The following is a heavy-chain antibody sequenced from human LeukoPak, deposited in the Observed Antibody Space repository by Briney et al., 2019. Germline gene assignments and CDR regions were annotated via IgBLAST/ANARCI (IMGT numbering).Heavy chain of an antibody. D-gene: IGHD3-16*01. CDR1: GFTFSSYW. Sequence: LSGGSLRLSCAASGFTFSSYWMSWVRQAPGKGLEWVANIKQDGSEKYYVDSVKGRFTISRDNAKKSLYLQMNSLRAEDTAVYYCARVYVSDTFDIWGQGTMVTVSS. CDR2: IKQDGSEK. V-gene: IGHV3-7*04. J-gene: IGHJ3*02. CDR3: ARVYVSDTFDI.